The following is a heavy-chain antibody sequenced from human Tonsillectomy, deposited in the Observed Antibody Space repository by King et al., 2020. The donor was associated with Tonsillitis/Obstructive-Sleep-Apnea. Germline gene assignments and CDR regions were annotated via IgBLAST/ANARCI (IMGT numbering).Heavy chain of an antibody. CDR3: ARDYTSSPYYYYYMDV. V-gene: IGHV4-34*01. CDR2: INHSGST. Sequence: VQLQQWGAGLLKPSGTLSLTCAVYGGSFSGYYWSWIRQPPGKGLEWIGEINHSGSTNYNPSLKSRVTMSVDTSKNQFSLDLSSVTAADTAVYYCARDYTSSPYYYYYMDVWGKGTTVTVSS. J-gene: IGHJ6*03. D-gene: IGHD6-6*01. CDR1: GGSFSGYY.